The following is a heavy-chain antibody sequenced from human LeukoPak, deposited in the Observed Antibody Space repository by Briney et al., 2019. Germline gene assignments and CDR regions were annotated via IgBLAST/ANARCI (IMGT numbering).Heavy chain of an antibody. Sequence: GGSLRLSRAASGFTFSRYGMHWVRQAPGKGLEWVALIKPDGSNKYYADSVKGRFTISRDNSKNTLQLQMNSLRAEDTVVYYCARSRAFDYWGQGTLVTVSS. V-gene: IGHV3-30*02. CDR2: IKPDGSNK. J-gene: IGHJ4*02. D-gene: IGHD2/OR15-2a*01. CDR3: ARSRAFDY. CDR1: GFTFSRYG.